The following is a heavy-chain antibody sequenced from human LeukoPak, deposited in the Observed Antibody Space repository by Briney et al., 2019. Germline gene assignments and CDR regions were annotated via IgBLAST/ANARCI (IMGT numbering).Heavy chain of an antibody. V-gene: IGHV1-46*01. Sequence: GASVKVSCKASGYTFTSCYIHWVRQAPGQGLEWMGIINPSGGSTSYAQKFQGRVTMTRDTSTSTVYMELSSLRSEDTAVYYCARSGGILTGYGAWGMDVWGQGTTVTVSS. CDR2: INPSGGST. D-gene: IGHD3-9*01. J-gene: IGHJ6*02. CDR1: GYTFTSCY. CDR3: ARSGGILTGYGAWGMDV.